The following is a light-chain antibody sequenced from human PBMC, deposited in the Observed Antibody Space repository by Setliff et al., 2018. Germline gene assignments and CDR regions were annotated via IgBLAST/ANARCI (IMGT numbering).Light chain of an antibody. CDR3: SSYTSSSTLVV. CDR2: DVS. CDR1: SSDVGGYNY. J-gene: IGLJ3*02. Sequence: QSALAQPASVSGSPGQSITISCTGTSSDVGGYNYVSWYQQHPGKAPKHMIYDVSNRPSGVSNRFSGSKSGNTASLTISGLQAEDEADYYCSSYTSSSTLVVFGGGTKVTV. V-gene: IGLV2-14*01.